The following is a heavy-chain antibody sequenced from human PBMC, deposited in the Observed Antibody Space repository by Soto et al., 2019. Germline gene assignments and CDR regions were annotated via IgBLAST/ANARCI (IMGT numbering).Heavy chain of an antibody. J-gene: IGHJ4*02. CDR3: ARDLGGWPDY. CDR1: GYTFTSYA. CDR2: INAGNGNT. V-gene: IGHV1-3*01. D-gene: IGHD6-19*01. Sequence: ASVKVSCKASGYTFTSYASQWVRQAPVQRLEWMGWINAGNGNTKYSQKFQDRVTITRDTSASTAYMELSSLRSEDTAVYYCARDLGGWPDYWGQGTLVTVSS.